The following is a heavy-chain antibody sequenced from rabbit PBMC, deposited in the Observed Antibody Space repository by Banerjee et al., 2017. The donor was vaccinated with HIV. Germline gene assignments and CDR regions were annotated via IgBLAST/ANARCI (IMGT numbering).Heavy chain of an antibody. Sequence: QEQLEESGGGLVKPEGTLTLTCKASGFTISGRYWICWVRQAPGKGLEWIACVSDSSTTWYASWARGRFTISKTSSTTVTLQMTSLTAADTATYFCARDGDSSTSYVFDLWGPGTLVTVS. D-gene: IGHD1-1*01. CDR2: VSDSSTT. CDR3: ARDGDSSTSYVFDL. CDR1: GFTISGRYW. J-gene: IGHJ4*01. V-gene: IGHV1S45*01.